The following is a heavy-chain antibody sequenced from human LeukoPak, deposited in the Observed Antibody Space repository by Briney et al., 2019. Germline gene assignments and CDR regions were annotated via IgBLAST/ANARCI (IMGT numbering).Heavy chain of an antibody. CDR3: ARSFYYYDSDY. V-gene: IGHV3-48*04. CDR1: GFTFSSYA. CDR2: IGSNISAM. Sequence: GGSLRLSCAASGFTFSSYAMSWVRQAPGRGLEWVSYIGSNISAMYYADSVRGRFTISRDNAKNSLYLQMNSLRAEDTAVYCCARSFYYYDSDYWGQGTLVIVSS. J-gene: IGHJ4*02. D-gene: IGHD3-22*01.